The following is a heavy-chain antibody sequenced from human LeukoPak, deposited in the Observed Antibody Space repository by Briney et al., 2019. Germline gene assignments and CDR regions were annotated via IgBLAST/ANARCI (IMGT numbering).Heavy chain of an antibody. CDR2: ISYDGSNK. CDR3: AKEYLNKIAAAGY. CDR1: GFTFSSYG. V-gene: IGHV3-30*18. Sequence: PGGSLRLSCAASGFTFSSYGMHWVRQAPGKGLEWMAVISYDGSNKYYADSVKGRFTISRDNSKNTLYLQMNSLRAEDTAVYYCAKEYLNKIAAAGYWGQGTLVTVSS. J-gene: IGHJ4*02. D-gene: IGHD6-13*01.